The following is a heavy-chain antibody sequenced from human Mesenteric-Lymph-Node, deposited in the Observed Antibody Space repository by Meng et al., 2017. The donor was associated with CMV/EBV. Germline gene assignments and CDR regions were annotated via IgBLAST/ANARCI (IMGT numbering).Heavy chain of an antibody. J-gene: IGHJ4*02. CDR3: TTDRRN. CDR1: GFTFRSYS. V-gene: IGHV3-15*01. CDR2: IKSKTDGGTT. Sequence: GESLKISCAASGFTFRSYSMNWVRQAPGKGLEWVGRIKSKTDGGTTDYAAPVKGRFTISRDDSKNTLYLQMNSLKSEDTAVYYCTTDRRNWGQGTLVTVSS.